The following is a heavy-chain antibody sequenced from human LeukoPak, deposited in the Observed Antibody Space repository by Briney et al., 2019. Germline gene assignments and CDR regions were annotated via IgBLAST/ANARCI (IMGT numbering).Heavy chain of an antibody. CDR2: ISYDGSDK. CDR3: ARIAAMLRGDYSFYYMEV. CDR1: GFTFSSYA. J-gene: IGHJ6*03. D-gene: IGHD3-10*01. V-gene: IGHV3-30*04. Sequence: AGGSLRLSCAASGFTFSSYAMHWVRQAPGKGLEWVAIISYDGSDKFYADSVKGRFTISRDNAKNSLFLQMNSLRAEDTAVFFCARIAAMLRGDYSFYYMEVWGKGTTVTISS.